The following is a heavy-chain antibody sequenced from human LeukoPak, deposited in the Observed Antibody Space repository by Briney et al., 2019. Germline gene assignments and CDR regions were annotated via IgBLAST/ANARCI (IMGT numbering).Heavy chain of an antibody. Sequence: GGSLRLSCAASGFTFSSYSMHWVRQAPGKGLEWVAVIWYDGSIKYYADSVKGRFTISRDNSKNTLYLQMNSLRAEDTAVYYCARDPHKNTYYYDSSGYYPSFDYWGQGTLVTVSS. CDR3: ARDPHKNTYYYDSSGYYPSFDY. CDR1: GFTFSSYS. CDR2: IWYDGSIK. V-gene: IGHV3-33*08. D-gene: IGHD3-22*01. J-gene: IGHJ4*02.